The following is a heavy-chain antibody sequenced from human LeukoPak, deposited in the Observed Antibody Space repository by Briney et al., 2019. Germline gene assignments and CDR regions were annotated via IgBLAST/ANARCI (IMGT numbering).Heavy chain of an antibody. J-gene: IGHJ4*02. D-gene: IGHD4-17*01. CDR3: ARDLATVTPLTLHY. CDR2: ISYDGSNK. Sequence: GRSLRLSCAASGFTFSSYAMHWVRQPPGKGLEWVAVISYDGSNKYYADSVKGRFTISRDNSKNTLYLQMNSLRAEDTAVYYCARDLATVTPLTLHYWGQGTLVTVSS. CDR1: GFTFSSYA. V-gene: IGHV3-30*04.